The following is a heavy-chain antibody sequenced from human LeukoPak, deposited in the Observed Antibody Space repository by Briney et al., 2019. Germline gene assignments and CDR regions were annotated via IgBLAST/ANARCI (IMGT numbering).Heavy chain of an antibody. CDR3: ARGANKYSQGPLDY. CDR1: GGTFSSYA. Sequence: GASVKVSCKASGGTFSSYAISWVRQAPGQGLEWMGWISAYNGNTNYAQKLQGRVTMTTDTSTSTAYMELRSLRSDDTAVYYCARGANKYSQGPLDYWGQGTLVTVSS. V-gene: IGHV1-18*01. D-gene: IGHD2-21*01. J-gene: IGHJ4*02. CDR2: ISAYNGNT.